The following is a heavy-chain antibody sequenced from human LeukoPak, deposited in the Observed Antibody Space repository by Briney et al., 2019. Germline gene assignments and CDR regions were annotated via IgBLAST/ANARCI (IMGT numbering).Heavy chain of an antibody. CDR3: AKVLAVTSYGAKSIFDH. V-gene: IGHV3-30*02. CDR1: GFTFSNYG. D-gene: IGHD4-23*01. CDR2: IWYDGSNK. Sequence: PGXSLRLSCAASGFTFSNYGMHWVRQAPGKGLEWVAFIWYDGSNKYYADSVKGRFTISRDNSKNTVYLQMNSLRAEDTAVYYCAKVLAVTSYGAKSIFDHWGQGTLVTVSS. J-gene: IGHJ4*02.